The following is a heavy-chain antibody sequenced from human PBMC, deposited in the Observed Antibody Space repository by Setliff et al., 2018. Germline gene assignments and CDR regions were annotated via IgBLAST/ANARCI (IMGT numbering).Heavy chain of an antibody. CDR2: ISWNSATI. J-gene: IGHJ1*01. D-gene: IGHD1-1*01. Sequence: LSLSCAASGFTFDDYAMHWVRQAPGKGLEWVSGISWNSATIVYADSVKGRFTISRDNAKNYLYLQMNSLRAEDTALYYCAKISVNGPEEGDEYFQHWGQGTLVTVSS. CDR1: GFTFDDYA. CDR3: AKISVNGPEEGDEYFQH. V-gene: IGHV3-9*01.